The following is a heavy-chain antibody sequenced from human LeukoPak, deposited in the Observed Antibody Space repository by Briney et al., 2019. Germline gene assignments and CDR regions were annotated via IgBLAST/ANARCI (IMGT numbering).Heavy chain of an antibody. CDR3: ARARRDSSGYPSLFDY. J-gene: IGHJ4*02. CDR1: GYSISSGYY. V-gene: IGHV4-38-2*02. D-gene: IGHD3-22*01. CDR2: IYHSGST. Sequence: SETLSLTCTVSGYSISSGYYWGWIRQPPGKGLEWIGSIYHSGSTYYNPSPKSRVTISVDTSKNQFSLKLSSVTAADTAVYYCARARRDSSGYPSLFDYWGQGTLVTVSS.